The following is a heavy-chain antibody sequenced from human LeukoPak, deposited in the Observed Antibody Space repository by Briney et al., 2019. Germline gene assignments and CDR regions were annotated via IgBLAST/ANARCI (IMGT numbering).Heavy chain of an antibody. CDR2: MWYDGSNK. CDR1: GFTFSSYG. D-gene: IGHD3-10*01. CDR3: AREGGGEGLFVY. V-gene: IGHV3-33*01. Sequence: GGSLRLSCAASGFTFSSYGMHWVRQAPGKGLEWVAVMWYDGSNKYYADSVKGRFTISRDNSKNTLYLQMNSLRAEDTAVYYCAREGGGEGLFVYWGQGTMVSVPS. J-gene: IGHJ4*02.